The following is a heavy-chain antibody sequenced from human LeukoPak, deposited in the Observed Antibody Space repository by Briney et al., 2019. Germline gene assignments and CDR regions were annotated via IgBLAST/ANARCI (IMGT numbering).Heavy chain of an antibody. Sequence: SETLSLTCTVSGYSISSGYYWGWIRQPPGKGLEWIGSIYHSGSTYYNPSLKSRVTISVDTSKNQFSLKLSSLTAADTAVYYLARGSSLVLDKYYYDSSGYATGYMDVWGKGTTVTVSS. CDR1: GYSISSGYY. CDR3: ARGSSLVLDKYYYDSSGYATGYMDV. D-gene: IGHD3-22*01. CDR2: IYHSGST. J-gene: IGHJ6*03. V-gene: IGHV4-38-2*02.